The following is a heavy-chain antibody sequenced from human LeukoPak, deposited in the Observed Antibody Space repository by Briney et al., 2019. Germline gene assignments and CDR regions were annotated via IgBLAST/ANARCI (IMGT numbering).Heavy chain of an antibody. CDR2: INGGGGNT. D-gene: IGHD2-15*01. V-gene: IGHV3-23*01. CDR1: GFTFNSYV. J-gene: IGHJ4*02. Sequence: GGSLRLSCAASGFTFNSYVMSWVRQAPGKGLEWVSAINGGGGNTYYADSVKGRFTTSRDNSKNMVYLQMNSLRADDTAVYYCAKSVVVITFRFDDWGQGALVTVSS. CDR3: AKSVVVITFRFDD.